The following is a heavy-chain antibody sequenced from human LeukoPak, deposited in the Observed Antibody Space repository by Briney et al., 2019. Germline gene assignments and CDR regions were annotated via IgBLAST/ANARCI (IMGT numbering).Heavy chain of an antibody. D-gene: IGHD2-2*01. CDR2: INSDGSTT. V-gene: IGHV3-74*01. CDR3: ARSSRYFHY. CDR1: GFTFSSYW. J-gene: IGHJ4*02. Sequence: GGSLRLSCAASGFTFSSYWMHWVRQAPGKGLVWVSRINSDGSTTSYADSVKGRFTISRDNAKSSLYLQMNSLRAEDTAVYYCARSSRYFHYWGQGTLVTVSS.